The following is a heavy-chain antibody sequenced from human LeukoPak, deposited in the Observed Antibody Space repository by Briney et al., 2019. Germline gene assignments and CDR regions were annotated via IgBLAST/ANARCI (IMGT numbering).Heavy chain of an antibody. CDR3: AKFLDSSSLGGFDY. CDR1: GFTFSSYV. CDR2: ISGSGGST. Sequence: GGSLRLSCAASGFTFSSYVMSWVRQAPGKWLEWVSAISGSGGSTYYADSVKGRFTISRDNSKNTLYLPMNSLRAEDTAVYYCAKFLDSSSLGGFDYWGQGTLVTVSS. V-gene: IGHV3-23*01. J-gene: IGHJ4*02. D-gene: IGHD6-6*01.